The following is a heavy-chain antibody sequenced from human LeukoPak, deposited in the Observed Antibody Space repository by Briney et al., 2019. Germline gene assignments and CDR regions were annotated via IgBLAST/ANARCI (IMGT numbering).Heavy chain of an antibody. D-gene: IGHD3-10*01. CDR2: INHSGST. CDR1: GGSFSGYY. CDR3: ARKLWFGELSGTRWFDP. V-gene: IGHV4-34*01. Sequence: SETLSLTCAVYGGSFSGYYWSWIRQPPGKGLEWIGEINHSGSTNCNPSLKSRVTISVDTSKNQFSLKLSSVTAADTAVYYCARKLWFGELSGTRWFDPWGQGTLVTVSS. J-gene: IGHJ5*02.